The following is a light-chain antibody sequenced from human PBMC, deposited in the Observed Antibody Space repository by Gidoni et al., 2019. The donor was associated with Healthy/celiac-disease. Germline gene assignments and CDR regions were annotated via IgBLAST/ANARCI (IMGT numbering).Light chain of an antibody. CDR1: QGISSY. Sequence: QLTQSPSSLSASVGDRVTITCRASQGISSYLAWYQQKPGKAPKLLIYAASTLQSGVPSRFSGSGSGTDFTLTISSLQPEDFATYYCQQLNSYPRTFGQGTKLEIK. J-gene: IGKJ2*01. CDR3: QQLNSYPRT. V-gene: IGKV1-9*01. CDR2: AAS.